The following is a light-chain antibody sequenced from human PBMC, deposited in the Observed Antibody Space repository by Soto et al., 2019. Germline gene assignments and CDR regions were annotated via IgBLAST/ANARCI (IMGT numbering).Light chain of an antibody. Sequence: EIVMTQSPATLSVSPGERVTLSCRASQSVRNNVAWYQQKPGQAPRLLIYDASNRATDIPARFSGTGSGTDFTLTISRLEPEDFAVYYCQQYGSSLTWTFGQGTKVDI. CDR3: QQYGSSLTWT. CDR2: DAS. CDR1: QSVRNN. J-gene: IGKJ1*01. V-gene: IGKV3-20*01.